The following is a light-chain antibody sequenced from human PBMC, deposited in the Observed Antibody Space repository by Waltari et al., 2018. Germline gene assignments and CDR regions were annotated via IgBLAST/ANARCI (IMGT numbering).Light chain of an antibody. V-gene: IGLV2-14*03. CDR3: TSYTSKNTFI. Sequence: QSALTQPASVFGSLGQSVTIPCTGTATDIGGYDYVSWYQQPSGKAPKPLLFAFRNRPSEISARFSASKSGNTASLSISELQTEDEADYHCTSYTSKNTFIFGGGTRLTVL. J-gene: IGLJ2*01. CDR1: ATDIGGYDY. CDR2: AFR.